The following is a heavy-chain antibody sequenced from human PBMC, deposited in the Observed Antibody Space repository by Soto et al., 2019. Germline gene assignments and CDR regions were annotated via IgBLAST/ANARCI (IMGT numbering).Heavy chain of an antibody. CDR3: ARDKNYALDY. CDR1: GFTFSSFA. Sequence: GGSLRLSCAASGFTFSSFAMSWVRQAPGKGLDWVSAISGSGGSTYSADSVKGRFTISRDNSKNTLYLQMNSLRAEDTAVYYCARDKNYALDYWGQGTLVTVSS. J-gene: IGHJ4*02. V-gene: IGHV3-23*01. CDR2: ISGSGGST. D-gene: IGHD1-7*01.